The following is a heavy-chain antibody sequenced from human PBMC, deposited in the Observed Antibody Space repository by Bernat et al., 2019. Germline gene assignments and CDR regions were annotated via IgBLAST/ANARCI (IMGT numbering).Heavy chain of an antibody. D-gene: IGHD4-17*01. CDR2: IKEDGSEK. Sequence: EVQLVDSGGGLVQPGGSLRLSCEASGFTFRTYWMTWVRQAPGKGLEWVANIKEDGSEKYYVDSVKGRFTISRDNAKNSLYLQMNSLRADDTAVYYCARRFPPTTVTSFSSWYFDLWGRGTLVTVSS. CDR1: GFTFRTYW. CDR3: ARRFPPTTVTSFSSWYFDL. V-gene: IGHV3-7*01. J-gene: IGHJ2*01.